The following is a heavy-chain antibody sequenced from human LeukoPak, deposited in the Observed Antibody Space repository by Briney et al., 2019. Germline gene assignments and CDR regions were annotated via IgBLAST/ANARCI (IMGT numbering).Heavy chain of an antibody. CDR2: IKQDGSDK. J-gene: IGHJ4*02. D-gene: IGHD3-3*01. CDR3: AKSALRFLEWIDTYYFDY. V-gene: IGHV3-7*03. Sequence: GGSLRLAFAAAVFTVRSYWISWVRQAPGKGLGWVSNIKQDGSDKYYLYSVNVRFTISRYNLKNSLYMQMNSLRAEDTAVYYCAKSALRFLEWIDTYYFDYWGQGTLVTVSS. CDR1: VFTVRSYW.